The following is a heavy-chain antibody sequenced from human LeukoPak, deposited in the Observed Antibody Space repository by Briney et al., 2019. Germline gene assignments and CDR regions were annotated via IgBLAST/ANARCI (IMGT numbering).Heavy chain of an antibody. CDR2: IYTSGST. J-gene: IGHJ4*02. CDR1: GGSISSYY. V-gene: IGHV4-4*07. CDR3: ASGADYSNYYFNY. D-gene: IGHD4-11*01. Sequence: SETLSLTCTVSGGSISSYYWSWIRQPAGEGLEWIGRIYTSGSTNYNPSLKSRVTMSVDTSKNQLSLKLSSVTAADTAVYYCASGADYSNYYFNYWGQGTLVTVPS.